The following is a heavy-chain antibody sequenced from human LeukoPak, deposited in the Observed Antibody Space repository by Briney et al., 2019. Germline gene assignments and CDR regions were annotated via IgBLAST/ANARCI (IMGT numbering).Heavy chain of an antibody. Sequence: GESLKISCKGSGYSFTSYWIGWVRQMPGKGLEWMGIIYPGDSDTSYSPSFQGQVTISADKSISTPYVQWPHLRAPGTVILYDARHLRYSSSWYYFDCWLQGRLVSV. V-gene: IGHV5-51*01. J-gene: IGHJ4*02. CDR2: IYPGDSDT. CDR3: ARHLRYSSSWYYFDC. D-gene: IGHD6-13*01. CDR1: GYSFTSYW.